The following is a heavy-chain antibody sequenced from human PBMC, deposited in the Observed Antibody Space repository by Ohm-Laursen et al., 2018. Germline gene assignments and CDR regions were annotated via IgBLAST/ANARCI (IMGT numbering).Heavy chain of an antibody. CDR3: ARDQYDSSFDY. CDR2: ISTSGSII. Sequence: SLRLSCSAPGFTFSDYYMTWIRQAPGKGLEWVSYISTSGSIIYYADSVKGRFTISRDNARNSLYLQMNSLRAEDTAVYYCARDQYDSSFDYWGQGTLVTVSS. J-gene: IGHJ4*02. V-gene: IGHV3-11*01. CDR1: GFTFSDYY. D-gene: IGHD3-22*01.